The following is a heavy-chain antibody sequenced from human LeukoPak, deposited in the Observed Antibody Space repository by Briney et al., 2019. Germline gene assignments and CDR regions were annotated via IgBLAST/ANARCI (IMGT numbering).Heavy chain of an antibody. V-gene: IGHV3-23*01. CDR2: ISGSGGST. CDR1: GFTFSSYA. J-gene: IGHJ4*02. D-gene: IGHD5-12*01. Sequence: GGSLRLSCAASGFTFSSYAMSWVRQAPGKGLEWVSAISGSGGSTYYADSVKGRFTISRDNSKNTLYLQMNSLRAEDTAVYYCAKDGGYDYAAPHYFDYWGQGTLVTVSS. CDR3: AKDGGYDYAAPHYFDY.